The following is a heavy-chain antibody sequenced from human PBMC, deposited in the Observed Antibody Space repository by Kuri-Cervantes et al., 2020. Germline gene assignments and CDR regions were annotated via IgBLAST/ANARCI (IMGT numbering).Heavy chain of an antibody. V-gene: IGHV4-59*01. Sequence: GSLRLSCTVSGGSISSYYWSWIRQPPGKGLEWIGYIYYSGSTNYNPSLKSRVTISVDTSKNPFSLKLSSVTAADTAVYYCARDPKAPPNYGDYINDNWYFDLWGRGTLVTVSS. J-gene: IGHJ2*01. CDR1: GGSISSYY. CDR2: IYYSGST. D-gene: IGHD4-17*01. CDR3: ARDPKAPPNYGDYINDNWYFDL.